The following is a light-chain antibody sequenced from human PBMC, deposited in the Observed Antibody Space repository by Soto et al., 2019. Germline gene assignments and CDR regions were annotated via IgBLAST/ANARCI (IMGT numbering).Light chain of an antibody. Sequence: MLTQSPGTLALSPGERATLSCRASQSVNNNYLTWYQQKRGQAPRLLIHGASSRATGIPDRFSGSGSGTDCTLTISRLEPDALAVYDCQPYGYSTFTFGPGTKVFIK. CDR2: GAS. CDR3: QPYGYSTFT. J-gene: IGKJ3*01. CDR1: QSVNNNY. V-gene: IGKV3-20*01.